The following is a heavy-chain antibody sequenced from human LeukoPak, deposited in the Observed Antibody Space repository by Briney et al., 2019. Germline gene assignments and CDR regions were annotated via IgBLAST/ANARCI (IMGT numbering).Heavy chain of an antibody. CDR3: ARIGGITYFDY. D-gene: IGHD3-16*01. V-gene: IGHV4-34*01. CDR1: GGSFSGYY. J-gene: IGHJ4*02. CDR2: INHSGST. Sequence: PSETLSLTCAVYGGSFSGYYWSWIRQPPGKGLEWIGEINHSGSTNYNPSLKSRVTISVDTSKNQFSLRLSSVSPADTAVYYCARIGGITYFDYWGQGTLVTVSS.